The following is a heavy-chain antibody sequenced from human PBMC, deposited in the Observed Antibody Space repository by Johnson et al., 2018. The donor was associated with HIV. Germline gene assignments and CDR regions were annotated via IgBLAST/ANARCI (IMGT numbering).Heavy chain of an antibody. J-gene: IGHJ3*02. CDR3: TTDDEAFDI. CDR2: IGTAGDT. Sequence: VQLVESGGGLVQPGGSLRLSCVASGFTFTSYDMHWVRQATGEGLDWISAIGTAGDTLYPGSVKGRFTISRDNAKNSLYLQMNSLRAEDTAVYYCTTDDEAFDIWGQGTMVTVSS. V-gene: IGHV3-13*01. CDR1: GFTFTSYD.